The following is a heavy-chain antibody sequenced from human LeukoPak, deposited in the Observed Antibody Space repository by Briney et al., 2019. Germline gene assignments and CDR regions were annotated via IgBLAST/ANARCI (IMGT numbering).Heavy chain of an antibody. CDR1: GYTFTSYY. D-gene: IGHD3-9*01. J-gene: IGHJ5*02. CDR2: INPSGGST. Sequence: ASVKVSCKASGYTFTSYYMHWVRQAPGQGLEWMGIINPSGGSTSYAQKFQGRVTMTRDTSRRKVYMEMSSLRSEDTAVYYCARGQYDILTGYYLHWFDPWGQGTLVTVSS. V-gene: IGHV1-46*01. CDR3: ARGQYDILTGYYLHWFDP.